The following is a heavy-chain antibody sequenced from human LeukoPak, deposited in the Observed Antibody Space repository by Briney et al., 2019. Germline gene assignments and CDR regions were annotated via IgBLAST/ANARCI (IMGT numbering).Heavy chain of an antibody. D-gene: IGHD3-10*01. Sequence: PGRSLRLSCAASGFSFSTYGVHWVRQAPGKGLEWVAVMSYDGRNTNYVDSVKGRFTVSRDNSKNTLYLQMNSLRAEDTAVYYCARDHRVGSSRGLDFWGQGTLVSVST. CDR1: GFSFSTYG. CDR2: MSYDGRNT. J-gene: IGHJ4*02. CDR3: ARDHRVGSSRGLDF. V-gene: IGHV3-30*03.